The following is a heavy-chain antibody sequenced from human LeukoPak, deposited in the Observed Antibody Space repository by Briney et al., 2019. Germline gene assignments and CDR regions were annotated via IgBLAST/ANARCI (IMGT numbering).Heavy chain of an antibody. D-gene: IGHD3-16*01. J-gene: IGHJ5*02. CDR3: ALVRGSRNGPLDP. CDR2: IWYDGNNK. Sequence: GGPLRFSCEASGYTFSNYGMHWVGQLPGKGLEWVAIIWYDGNNKYYADSVKGRFTISRDNSKNTLYLQMNSLRAEDTAMYYCALVRGSRNGPLDPWGQGTLVIVSS. CDR1: GYTFSNYG. V-gene: IGHV3-33*01.